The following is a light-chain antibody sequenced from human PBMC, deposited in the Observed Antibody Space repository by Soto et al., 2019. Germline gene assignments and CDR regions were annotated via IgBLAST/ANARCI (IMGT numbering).Light chain of an antibody. CDR1: RSNIGSNY. CDR3: ATWDDSLSAVV. J-gene: IGLJ2*01. V-gene: IGLV1-47*02. Sequence: QLVLTQPPSASGTPGQRVIISCSGSRSNIGSNYVYWHQQLPGSAPKVLIYSNDQRPSGVPDRFSASKSATSASLAISGLRSEDEADYYCATWDDSLSAVVFGGGTKLTVL. CDR2: SND.